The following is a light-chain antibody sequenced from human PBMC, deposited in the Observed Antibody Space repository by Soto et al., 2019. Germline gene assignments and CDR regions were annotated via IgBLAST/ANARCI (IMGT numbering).Light chain of an antibody. CDR3: AACDDSLNGVV. J-gene: IGLJ2*01. V-gene: IGLV1-36*01. CDR2: YDD. Sequence: QSVLTQPPSVSEAPRQRVTISCSGSSSNIGNNAVNWYQQLPGKAPKLLIYYDDLLPSGVSDRFSGSKSGTSASLAISGLQSEDEADYYSAACDDSLNGVVFVGGTKVTVL. CDR1: SSNIGNNA.